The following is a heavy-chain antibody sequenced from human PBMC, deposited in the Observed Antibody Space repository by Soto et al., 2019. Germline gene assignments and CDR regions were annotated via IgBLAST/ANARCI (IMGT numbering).Heavy chain of an antibody. V-gene: IGHV3-21*05. D-gene: IGHD3-16*01. J-gene: IGHJ4*02. Sequence: GGSLRLSCEASGFTFRNYKMNWVRQAPGKGLEWVSQISIGSSSMDYADSVKGRFTISRDNSKNTLSLQMNSLRVEDSAVYYCVPRKGDPFTWGPGTLVTVSS. CDR3: VPRKGDPFT. CDR2: ISIGSSSM. CDR1: GFTFRNYK.